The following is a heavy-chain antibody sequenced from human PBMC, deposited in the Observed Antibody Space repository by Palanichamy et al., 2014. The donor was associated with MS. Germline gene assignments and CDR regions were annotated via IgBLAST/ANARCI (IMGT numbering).Heavy chain of an antibody. J-gene: IGHJ5*02. V-gene: IGHV4-59*01. CDR1: GGSISSYY. CDR3: ARVGPYDTFWGSFDP. D-gene: IGHD3-16*01. Sequence: QVQLQESGPGLVKPSETLSLTCTVSGGSISSYYWSWIRQPPGKGLEWIGYIYYLGSTNYNPSLKSRVTISVDTSKKQFSLNLSSVTAADTAVYYCARVGPYDTFWGSFDPWGQGTLVTVSS. CDR2: IYYLGST.